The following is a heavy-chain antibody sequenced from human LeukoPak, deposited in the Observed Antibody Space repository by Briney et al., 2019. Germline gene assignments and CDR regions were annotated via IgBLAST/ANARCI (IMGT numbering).Heavy chain of an antibody. CDR1: GFTFSSYS. CDR3: ARVFAYYYMDV. J-gene: IGHJ6*03. D-gene: IGHD3-3*01. CDR2: INSSSSYI. Sequence: GGSLRLSCAASGFTFSSYSMNWVRQAPGKGLEWVSSINSSSSYIYYADSVKGRFTISRDNAKNSLYLQMNSLRAEDTAVYYCARVFAYYYMDVWGKGTTVTVSS. V-gene: IGHV3-21*01.